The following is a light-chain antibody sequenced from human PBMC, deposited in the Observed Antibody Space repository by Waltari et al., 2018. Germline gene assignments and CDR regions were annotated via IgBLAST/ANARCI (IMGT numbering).Light chain of an antibody. V-gene: IGKV3-20*01. CDR2: GAS. CDR3: QKYGTLPAT. CDR1: QSVSRW. J-gene: IGKJ1*01. Sequence: EIVLSPSPGTLSLSPAERATLACRASQSVSRWLAWYQQKPGQPPRLLIYGASSRATGIPDRFSGSGSGTDFSLTISRLEPEDSAVYYCQKYGTLPATFGQGTKVEVK.